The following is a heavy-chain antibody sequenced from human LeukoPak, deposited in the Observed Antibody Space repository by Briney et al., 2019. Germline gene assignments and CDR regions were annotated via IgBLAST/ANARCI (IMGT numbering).Heavy chain of an antibody. CDR2: INHSGST. CDR1: GGSFSGYY. J-gene: IGHJ4*02. CDR3: AGLYYYDSSGYSGGFDY. V-gene: IGHV4-34*01. Sequence: PSETLSLTCAVYGGSFSGYYWSWIRQPPGEGLEWIGEINHSGSTNYNPSLKSRVTISVDTSKNQFSLKLSSVTAADTAVYYCAGLYYYDSSGYSGGFDYWGQGTLVTVSS. D-gene: IGHD3-22*01.